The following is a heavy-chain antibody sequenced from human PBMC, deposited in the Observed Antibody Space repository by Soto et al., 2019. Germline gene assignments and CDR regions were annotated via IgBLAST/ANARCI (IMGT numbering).Heavy chain of an antibody. CDR2: ISGDGGST. CDR1: GFTFDDYA. D-gene: IGHD3-3*01. Sequence: GGSLRLSCAASGFTFDDYAMHWVRQAPGKGLEWVSLISGDGGSTYYADSVKGRFTISRDNSKNSLYLQMNSLRTEDTALYYCAKDRTGDFWSGYFDYWGQGTLVTVSS. V-gene: IGHV3-43*02. CDR3: AKDRTGDFWSGYFDY. J-gene: IGHJ4*02.